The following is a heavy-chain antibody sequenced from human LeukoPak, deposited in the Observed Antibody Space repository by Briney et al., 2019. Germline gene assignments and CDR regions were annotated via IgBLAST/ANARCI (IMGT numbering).Heavy chain of an antibody. J-gene: IGHJ4*02. CDR1: GFTFSDYY. V-gene: IGHV3-11*04. D-gene: IGHD3-16*02. CDR3: ARARGPFLSTFGGVIVPDY. Sequence: GGSLRLSCAASGFTFSDYYMSWIRQAPGKGLEWVSYISSSGSTIYYADSVKGRFTISRDNAKNSLYLQMNSLRAEDTAVYYCARARGPFLSTFGGVIVPDYWGQGTLVTVSS. CDR2: ISSSGSTI.